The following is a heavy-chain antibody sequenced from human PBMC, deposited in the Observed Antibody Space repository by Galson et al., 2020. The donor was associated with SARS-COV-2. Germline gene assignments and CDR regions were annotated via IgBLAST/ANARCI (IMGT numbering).Heavy chain of an antibody. CDR3: VRDQFGWRAVAGTGAFDS. V-gene: IGHV3-30-3*01. D-gene: IGHD6-19*01. CDR2: ISYDGSNE. CDR1: GFTFSSYT. Sequence: QAGGSLRLSCTASGFTFSSYTMHWVRQAPGKGLEWVTVISYDGSNEYYADSVKGRFTISRDKSKNTLSLQMNSLRAEDTAVYYCVRDQFGWRAVAGTGAFDSWGQGTLVTVSS. J-gene: IGHJ4*02.